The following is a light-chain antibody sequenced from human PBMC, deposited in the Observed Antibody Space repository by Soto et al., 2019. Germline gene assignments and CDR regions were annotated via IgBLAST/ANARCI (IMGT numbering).Light chain of an antibody. CDR1: SSDVGGYNY. CDR2: DVS. V-gene: IGLV2-14*01. J-gene: IGLJ2*01. CDR3: SSYTSSSTVV. Sequence: SLTQPASVSGSPGQSITISCTGTSSDVGGYNYVSWYQQHPGKAPKLMIYDVSNRPSGVSNRFSGSKSGNTASLTISGLQAEDEADYYCSSYTSSSTVVFGGGTKLTVL.